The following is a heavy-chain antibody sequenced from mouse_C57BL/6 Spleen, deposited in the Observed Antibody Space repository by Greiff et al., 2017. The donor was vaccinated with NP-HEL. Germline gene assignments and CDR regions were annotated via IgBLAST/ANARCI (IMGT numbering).Heavy chain of an antibody. J-gene: IGHJ3*01. D-gene: IGHD1-1*01. V-gene: IGHV1-64*01. Sequence: QVQLQQPGAELVKPGASVKLSCKASGYTFTSYWMHWVKQRPGQGLEWIGMIHPNSGSTNYNEKFKSKATLTVGKSSSTAYMQLSSLTSEDSAVYYCARSDYYGGAWFAYWGQGTLVTVSA. CDR2: IHPNSGST. CDR3: ARSDYYGGAWFAY. CDR1: GYTFTSYW.